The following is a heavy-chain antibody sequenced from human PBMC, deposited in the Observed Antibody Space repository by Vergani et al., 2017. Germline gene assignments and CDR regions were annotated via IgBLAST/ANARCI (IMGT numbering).Heavy chain of an antibody. V-gene: IGHV2-5*01. J-gene: IGHJ5*02. CDR3: ARLSKPCGYCVRDSRFDP. Sequence: QITLKESGPTLIKPPQNLTLTCTFPGFSLDTGGVGVGWIRQPPGKGLEWVALIYWNDDKRYSSSLKPRLILTKDTSKNQLVLTLTNVVPADTATYYCARLSKPCGYCVRDSRFDPWGQGTLVTVSS. D-gene: IGHD2-21*02. CDR1: GFSLDTGGVG. CDR2: IYWNDDK.